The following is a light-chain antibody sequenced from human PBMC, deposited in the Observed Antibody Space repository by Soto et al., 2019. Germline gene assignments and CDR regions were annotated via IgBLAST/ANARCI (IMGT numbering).Light chain of an antibody. CDR3: QQYKSYWT. V-gene: IGKV1-5*01. CDR2: DAS. CDR1: QTISGW. Sequence: DIQMTQSPSTLSASVGDTVTITCRASQTISGWLAWYQQRPGKAPNLLIFDASTLESGVPSRFSGSGSGTTFTLTISSLQSDDFATYYCQQYKSYWTFGQGTKVDIK. J-gene: IGKJ1*01.